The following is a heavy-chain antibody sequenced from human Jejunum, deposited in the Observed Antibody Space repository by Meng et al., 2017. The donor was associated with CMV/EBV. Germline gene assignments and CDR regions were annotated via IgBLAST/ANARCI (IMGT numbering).Heavy chain of an antibody. Sequence: MSWVRQAPGKGLEWVAFTRYDGGNTYYADSVTGRFTVSRDNSKNTLYLQMNSLRVEDTAVYYYARDDTSYNRNFVGLCDYWGQGTLVTVSS. V-gene: IGHV3-30*02. J-gene: IGHJ4*02. D-gene: IGHD1-14*01. CDR3: ARDDTSYNRNFVGLCDY. CDR2: TRYDGGNT.